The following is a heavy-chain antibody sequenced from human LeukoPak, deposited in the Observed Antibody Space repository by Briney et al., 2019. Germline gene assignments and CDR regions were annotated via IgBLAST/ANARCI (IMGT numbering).Heavy chain of an antibody. CDR2: IYYSGST. CDR1: GGSISSYY. D-gene: IGHD3-3*01. Sequence: PSETLSLTCTVSGGSISSYYWSWIRQPPGKGLGWMGYIYYSGSTNYNPSLKSGVTISVDTSKNQFSLKLSSVTAADTAVYYCARGRSGDYDFWSGYLSAYYYYGMDVWGQGTTVTVSS. V-gene: IGHV4-59*01. J-gene: IGHJ6*02. CDR3: ARGRSGDYDFWSGYLSAYYYYGMDV.